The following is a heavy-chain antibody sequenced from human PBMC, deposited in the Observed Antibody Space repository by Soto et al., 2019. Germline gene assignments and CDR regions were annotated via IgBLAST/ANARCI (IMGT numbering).Heavy chain of an antibody. Sequence: DVQLVESGGGLVQPGRSLRLSCAASGFTFDDYAMHWVRQAPGKGLEWVSGISWNSGSIGYADSVKGRFTISRDNAKNSLYLQMNSLRAEDTALYYCAKSKDCSSTSCYKYYFDYWGQGTLVTVSS. V-gene: IGHV3-9*01. D-gene: IGHD2-2*02. CDR1: GFTFDDYA. CDR3: AKSKDCSSTSCYKYYFDY. J-gene: IGHJ4*02. CDR2: ISWNSGSI.